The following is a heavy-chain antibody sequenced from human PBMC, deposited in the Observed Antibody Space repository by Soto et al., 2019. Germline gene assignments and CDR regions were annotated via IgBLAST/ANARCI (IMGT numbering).Heavy chain of an antibody. CDR1: GYSFTSYC. D-gene: IGHD4-17*01. CDR2: IDPSDSYT. J-gene: IGHJ6*02. Sequence: GESLKISCKGSGYSFTSYCTSWVRQMSGKGLEWMGRIDPSDSYTNYSPSFQGHVTISADKSISTAYLKWSSLKASDTAMYYCETNTVATPFGMDVWGQGTTVTVSS. V-gene: IGHV5-10-1*01. CDR3: ETNTVATPFGMDV.